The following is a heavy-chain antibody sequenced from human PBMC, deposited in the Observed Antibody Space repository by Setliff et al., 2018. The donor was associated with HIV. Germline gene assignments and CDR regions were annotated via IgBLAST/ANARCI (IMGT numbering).Heavy chain of an antibody. Sequence: SETLSLTCTVSGGSISSHYWTWIRQPPGKGLEWIGYTYYTGSTNYNPSLNSRVAIFLDTSKNQFSLRLTSVTAADTAVYYCTRWSEDDPQRWGKGTLVTVSS. CDR2: TYYTGST. CDR1: GGSISSHY. V-gene: IGHV4-59*11. CDR3: TRWSEDDPQR. J-gene: IGHJ1*01. D-gene: IGHD2-15*01.